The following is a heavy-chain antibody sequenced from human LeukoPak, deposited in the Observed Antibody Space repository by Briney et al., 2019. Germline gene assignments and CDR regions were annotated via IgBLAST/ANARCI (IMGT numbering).Heavy chain of an antibody. CDR2: IYYSGST. Sequence: PSETLSLTCTVSGGSISSYYWSWIRQPPGKGLEWIGYIYYSGSTNYNPSLKSRVTISVDTSKNQFSLKLSSVTAADTAVYYCARLPSIAAAGGDAFDIWGQGTMVTVSS. CDR1: GGSISSYY. D-gene: IGHD6-13*01. V-gene: IGHV4-59*08. J-gene: IGHJ3*02. CDR3: ARLPSIAAAGGDAFDI.